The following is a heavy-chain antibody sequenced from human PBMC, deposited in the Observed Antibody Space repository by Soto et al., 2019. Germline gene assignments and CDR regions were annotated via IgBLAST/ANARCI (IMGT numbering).Heavy chain of an antibody. CDR1: GFTFSSYA. D-gene: IGHD5-18*01. Sequence: QVQLVESGGGVVQPGRSLRLSCAASGFTFSSYAMHWVRQAPGKGLEWVAVISYDGSNKYYADSVKGRFTISRDNSKNTLYLQMNSLRAEDTAVYYCARGDGYSYATDYWGQGTLVTVSS. CDR3: ARGDGYSYATDY. CDR2: ISYDGSNK. V-gene: IGHV3-30-3*01. J-gene: IGHJ4*02.